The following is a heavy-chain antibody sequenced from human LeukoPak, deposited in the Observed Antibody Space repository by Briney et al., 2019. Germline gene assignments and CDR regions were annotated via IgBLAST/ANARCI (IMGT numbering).Heavy chain of an antibody. Sequence: SETLSLTCTVSGGSISSSSYYWGWIRQPPGKGLEWIGSIYYSGSTYYNPSLKSRVTISVDTSKSQFSLKLSSVTAADTAVFYCARGYYFGSGRGYYFDYWGQGTLVTVSS. CDR3: ARGYYFGSGRGYYFDY. V-gene: IGHV4-39*07. J-gene: IGHJ4*02. CDR1: GGSISSSSYY. D-gene: IGHD3-10*01. CDR2: IYYSGST.